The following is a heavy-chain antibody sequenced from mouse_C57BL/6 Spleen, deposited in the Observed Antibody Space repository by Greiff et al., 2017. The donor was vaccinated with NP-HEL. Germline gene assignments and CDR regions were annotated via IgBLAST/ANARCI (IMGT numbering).Heavy chain of an antibody. CDR3: ARGYGSSYDYAMDY. CDR2: IDPSDSYT. D-gene: IGHD1-1*01. J-gene: IGHJ4*01. V-gene: IGHV1-69*01. Sequence: QVQLQQSGAELVMPGASVKLSCKASGYTFTSYWMHWVKQRPGQGLEWIGEIDPSDSYTNYNQKFKGKSTLTVDKSSSTAYMQLSSLTSEDSAVYYCARGYGSSYDYAMDYWGQGTSVTVSS. CDR1: GYTFTSYW.